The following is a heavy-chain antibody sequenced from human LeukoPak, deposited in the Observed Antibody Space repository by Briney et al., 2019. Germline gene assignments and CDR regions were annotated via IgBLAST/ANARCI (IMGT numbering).Heavy chain of an antibody. Sequence: GGSLRLSCAASGFTFSSYSMNWVRQAPGKGLEWVSRINSDGSSTSYADSVKGRFTISRDNAKNSLYLQMNSLRAEDTAVYYCARVSHYSSGQTGAFDIWGQGTMVTVSS. J-gene: IGHJ3*02. D-gene: IGHD6-19*01. CDR1: GFTFSSYS. V-gene: IGHV3-74*01. CDR3: ARVSHYSSGQTGAFDI. CDR2: INSDGSST.